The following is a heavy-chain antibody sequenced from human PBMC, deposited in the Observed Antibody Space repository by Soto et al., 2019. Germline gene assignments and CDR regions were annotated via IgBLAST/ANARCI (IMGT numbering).Heavy chain of an antibody. CDR2: ISLYSDGT. CDR3: ARVVPGAEAWFGP. J-gene: IGHJ5*02. D-gene: IGHD2-2*01. V-gene: IGHV1-18*01. Sequence: AAVKVSCKTSGYTFSNYGITWVRQSPGQPLEWLGWISLYSDGTNYAQKFQGRVSMTTDTSTTTAYMELRSLRSDDTAVYYCARVVPGAEAWFGPWGQGTLVTVSS. CDR1: GYTFSNYG.